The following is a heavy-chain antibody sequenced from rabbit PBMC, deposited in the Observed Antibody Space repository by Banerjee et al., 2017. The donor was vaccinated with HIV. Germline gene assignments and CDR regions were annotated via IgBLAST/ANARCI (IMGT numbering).Heavy chain of an antibody. CDR2: IYVGSSGST. J-gene: IGHJ4*01. Sequence: QEQLVESGGGLVQPEGSLTLTCKASGFSFSNKYVMCWVRQAPGKGLEWIACIYVGSSGSTYYATWAKGRFTISKASWTTVTLQMTSLTAADTATYFCARDLAGVIGWNFNLWGPGTLVTVS. D-gene: IGHD4-1*01. V-gene: IGHV1S45*01. CDR3: ARDLAGVIGWNFNL. CDR1: GFSFSNKYV.